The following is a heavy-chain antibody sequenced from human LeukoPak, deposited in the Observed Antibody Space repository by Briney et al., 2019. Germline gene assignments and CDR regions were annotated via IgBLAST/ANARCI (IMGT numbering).Heavy chain of an antibody. CDR1: GFTFSSYG. CDR2: IWYDGSNK. D-gene: IGHD6-13*01. CDR3: AKDQGIAAAGTLNY. J-gene: IGHJ4*02. Sequence: GGSLRLSCAASGFTFSSYGMHRVRQAPGKGLEWVAVIWYDGSNKYYADSVKGRFTISRDNSKNTLYLQMNSLRAEDTAVYYCAKDQGIAAAGTLNYWGQGTLVTVSS. V-gene: IGHV3-33*06.